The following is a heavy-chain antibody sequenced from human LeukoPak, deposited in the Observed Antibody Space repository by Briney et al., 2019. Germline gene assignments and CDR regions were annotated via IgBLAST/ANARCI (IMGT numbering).Heavy chain of an antibody. CDR3: AKRVLVRGVIVY. D-gene: IGHD3-10*01. CDR1: GFTFSSYA. V-gene: IGHV3-23*01. J-gene: IGHJ4*02. Sequence: PGGSLRLSCAASGFTFSSYAMSWVRQAPGKGLEWVSVISGSGGNAYYADSVKGRFTMSRDNSKNTLSLQMNSLRADDTAVYYCAKRVLVRGVIVYWGQGTLVTVSS. CDR2: ISGSGGNA.